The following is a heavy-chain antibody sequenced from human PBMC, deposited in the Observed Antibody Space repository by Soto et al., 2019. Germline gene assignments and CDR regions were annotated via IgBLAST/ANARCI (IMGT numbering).Heavy chain of an antibody. J-gene: IGHJ4*02. V-gene: IGHV1-69*01. CDR3: ARTLVRGGSSSMGLNYLDY. CDR2: ILPIFGTA. CDR1: GGTLSRYA. Sequence: QVQLVQSGAEVKKPGSSVKVSCKASGGTLSRYAISWVRQAPGQGLEWMGGILPIFGTANYAQKFQGRVTITADEFTSTAYMELSSMRSEDTAVYYCARTLVRGGSSSMGLNYLDYWGQGTLVTVSS. D-gene: IGHD1-26*01.